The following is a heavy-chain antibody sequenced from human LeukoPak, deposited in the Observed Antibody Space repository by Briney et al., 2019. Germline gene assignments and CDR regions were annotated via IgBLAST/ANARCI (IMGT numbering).Heavy chain of an antibody. D-gene: IGHD2-2*01. Sequence: PGGSLRLSCAASGFTFSSYGMHWVRQAPGKGLEWVAVISYDGSNKYYADSVKGRFTISRDNSKNTLYLQMNSLRAEDTAVYYCAKSDIVVVPAPSLFDYWGQGTLVTVSS. CDR2: ISYDGSNK. J-gene: IGHJ4*02. CDR1: GFTFSSYG. V-gene: IGHV3-30*18. CDR3: AKSDIVVVPAPSLFDY.